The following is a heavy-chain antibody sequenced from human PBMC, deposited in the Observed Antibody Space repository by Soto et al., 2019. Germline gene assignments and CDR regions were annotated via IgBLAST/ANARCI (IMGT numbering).Heavy chain of an antibody. Sequence: EVQLLESGGDLVQAGGSLRLSCAASGFTFSSYAMSWVRQAPGQGLEWVSAISGGGGTIYYLDSVKGRFTISRDNSKETLYLEMNSLAADDTAVYYCVRMRTMVRGVTGLRDFDFWGQGALVTVSS. D-gene: IGHD3-10*01. J-gene: IGHJ4*02. CDR2: ISGGGGTI. CDR1: GFTFSSYA. V-gene: IGHV3-23*01. CDR3: VRMRTMVRGVTGLRDFDF.